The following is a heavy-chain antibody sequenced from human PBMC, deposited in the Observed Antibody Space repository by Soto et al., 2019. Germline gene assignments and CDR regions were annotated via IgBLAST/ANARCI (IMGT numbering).Heavy chain of an antibody. CDR1: GFTFSSYA. D-gene: IGHD4-17*01. CDR3: AKGGLDYGETYYYYGMDV. CDR2: ISGSGGST. Sequence: QPGGSLRLSCAASGFTFSSYAMSWVRQAPGKGLEWVSAISGSGGSTYYADSVKGRFTISRDNSKNTLYLQMNSLRAEDTAVYYCAKGGLDYGETYYYYGMDVWGQGTTVTVSS. J-gene: IGHJ6*02. V-gene: IGHV3-23*01.